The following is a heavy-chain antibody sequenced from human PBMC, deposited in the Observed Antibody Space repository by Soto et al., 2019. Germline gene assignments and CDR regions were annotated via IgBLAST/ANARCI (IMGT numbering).Heavy chain of an antibody. D-gene: IGHD6-19*01. CDR1: GLTFDDYA. Sequence: EVQLVESGGGLVQPGRSLRLSCAASGLTFDDYAMHWVRQAPGKGLEWVSGISWNSGSIGYADSVKGRFTISRDNAKNSLYLQMNSLRAEDTALYYCAKDGEVAGTGYFDYWGQGTLVTVSS. CDR2: ISWNSGSI. V-gene: IGHV3-9*01. CDR3: AKDGEVAGTGYFDY. J-gene: IGHJ4*02.